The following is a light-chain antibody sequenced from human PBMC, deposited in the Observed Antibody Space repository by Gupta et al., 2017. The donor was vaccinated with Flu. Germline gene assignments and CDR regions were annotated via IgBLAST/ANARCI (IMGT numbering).Light chain of an antibody. Sequence: DIVLTQSPDTLPLSPGERATPSCRASKTVRGDSVARYQQKAGQTPKLLIYASFSAATGLSDSISGSASGTGFSLTITRLNPVDFAVYCCQRDDDSFKTFGQGTTVEMK. V-gene: IGKV3-20*01. CDR3: QRDDDSFKT. CDR2: ASF. CDR1: KTVRGDS. J-gene: IGKJ1*01.